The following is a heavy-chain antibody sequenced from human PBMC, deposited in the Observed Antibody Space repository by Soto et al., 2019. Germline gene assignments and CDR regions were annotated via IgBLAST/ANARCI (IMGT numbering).Heavy chain of an antibody. Sequence: QVQLVQSGAEVKESGTSVKVSCKASGYTFTGHYIHWVRQAPGQGFEWVGEIGPKNGDTRYAQKFQGRVAMTKDSSITTVYMELSHLSPDDTAVYYCGRGRSGELVVFYWGQGTLVTVHS. D-gene: IGHD1-7*01. CDR2: IGPKNGDT. V-gene: IGHV1-2*02. CDR1: GYTFTGHY. CDR3: GRGRSGELVVFY. J-gene: IGHJ4*02.